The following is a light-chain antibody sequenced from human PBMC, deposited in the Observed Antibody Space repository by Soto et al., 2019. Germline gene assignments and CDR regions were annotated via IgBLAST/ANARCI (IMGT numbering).Light chain of an antibody. V-gene: IGKV3-15*01. CDR2: GAS. J-gene: IGKJ1*01. CDR3: QHYNNWPPWT. Sequence: EIVMTQSPATLSVSPGQRATLSCRASQSISSSLAWYQQKPGQAPRLLIYGASTRATGIPVRFSGSGSGTEFTLPISRLQSEDFAVYYCQHYNNWPPWTFGQGTKVDIK. CDR1: QSISSS.